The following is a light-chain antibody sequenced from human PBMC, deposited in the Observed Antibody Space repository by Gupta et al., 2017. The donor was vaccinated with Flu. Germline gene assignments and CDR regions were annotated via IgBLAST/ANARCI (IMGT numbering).Light chain of an antibody. CDR2: GNS. J-gene: IGLJ2*01. Sequence: QSVLTQPPSVSGAPGPTVTISCTGSSSNIGAGYDVHWYQQLPGTAPKLLIYGNSNRPSGVPERFSGSKSGTSASLAITGLQAEEEADYYCQSYDSSRSVVFGGGTKLTVL. V-gene: IGLV1-40*01. CDR3: QSYDSSRSVV. CDR1: SSNIGAGYD.